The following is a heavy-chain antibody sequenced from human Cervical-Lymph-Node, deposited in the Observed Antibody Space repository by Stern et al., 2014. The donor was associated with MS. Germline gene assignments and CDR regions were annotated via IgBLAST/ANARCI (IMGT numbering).Heavy chain of an antibody. V-gene: IGHV1-69*01. CDR1: GGSFSNSA. D-gene: IGHD2-21*01. CDR3: ATSAGFYSAMDV. CDR2: IIPIFGTA. Sequence: QVQLVQSGAEVKKPGSSVKVSCKTSGGSFSNSAFSWIRQAPGQGLELMGAIIPIFGTATYAQRFQGRVTISAHESTNTAYMELSSLRSEDTAVYYCATSAGFYSAMDVWGQGTTVTVSS. J-gene: IGHJ6*02.